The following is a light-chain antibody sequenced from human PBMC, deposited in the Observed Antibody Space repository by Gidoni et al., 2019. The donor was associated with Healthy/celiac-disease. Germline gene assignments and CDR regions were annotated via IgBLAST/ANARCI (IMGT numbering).Light chain of an antibody. CDR3: QAWDSSTGVV. J-gene: IGLJ2*01. V-gene: IGLV3-1*01. Sequence: SYELTPPPSVSVSQGQTASITCSGDKLGDKYACWYQQKPGQSPVLVIYQDRKRPSGIPERFSGSNSGNTATLTISGTQAMDEADYYCQAWDSSTGVVFGGGTKLTVL. CDR2: QDR. CDR1: KLGDKY.